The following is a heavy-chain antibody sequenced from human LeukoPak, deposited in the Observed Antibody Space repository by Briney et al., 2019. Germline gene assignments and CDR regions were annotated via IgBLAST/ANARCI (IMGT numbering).Heavy chain of an antibody. CDR1: GGSISSSSYY. CDR2: IYSSGST. J-gene: IGHJ4*02. CDR3: ARLRDGYNYGGFDY. D-gene: IGHD5-24*01. Sequence: PSETLSLTCTVSGGSISSSSYYWGWIRQPPGKGLEWIGYIYSSGSTNYNPSLRSRVTISVDTSKNQFFLILSSVTATDTAVYYCARLRDGYNYGGFDYWGQGTLVTVSS. V-gene: IGHV4-61*05.